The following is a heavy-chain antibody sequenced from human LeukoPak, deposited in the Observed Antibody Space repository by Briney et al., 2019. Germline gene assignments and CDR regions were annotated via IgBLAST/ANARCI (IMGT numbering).Heavy chain of an antibody. Sequence: GGSLRLSCAASGFIFTNYALHWVRQAPDKGLDWVAVISFDGSIKYYADSVKGRFTISRDNAKNSLYLQMNSLRAEDTAVYYCANSERPWGQGTLVTVSS. CDR3: ANSERP. D-gene: IGHD5-24*01. CDR1: GFIFTNYA. V-gene: IGHV3-30-3*01. J-gene: IGHJ4*02. CDR2: ISFDGSIK.